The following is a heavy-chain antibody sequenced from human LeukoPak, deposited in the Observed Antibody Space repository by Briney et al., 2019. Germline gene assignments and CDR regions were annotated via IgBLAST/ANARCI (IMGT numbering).Heavy chain of an antibody. Sequence: SETLSLTCAVYGGSFSDYFWSWIRQPPGKGPEWIGEISHNGSTTYNPSLRSRVTISGDTSKKQFSLKLSSVTAADTAVYYCVTYYYGSSAPKRNYWGQGILVTVSS. CDR2: ISHNGST. CDR3: VTYYYGSSAPKRNY. J-gene: IGHJ4*02. CDR1: GGSFSDYF. D-gene: IGHD3-22*01. V-gene: IGHV4-34*01.